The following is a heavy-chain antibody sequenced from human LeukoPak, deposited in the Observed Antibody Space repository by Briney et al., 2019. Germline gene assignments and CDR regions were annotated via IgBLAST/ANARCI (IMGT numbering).Heavy chain of an antibody. J-gene: IGHJ4*02. D-gene: IGHD1-1*01. Sequence: SETLSLTCTVSGGSISSGGYYWSWIRQHPGKGLEWIGNIYFSGSTYYNPSLKSRVIISVDTSKNQFSLKVSSVTAADTAVYYCARDTTLDYWGQGTLVTVSS. V-gene: IGHV4-31*03. CDR2: IYFSGST. CDR3: ARDTTLDY. CDR1: GGSISSGGYY.